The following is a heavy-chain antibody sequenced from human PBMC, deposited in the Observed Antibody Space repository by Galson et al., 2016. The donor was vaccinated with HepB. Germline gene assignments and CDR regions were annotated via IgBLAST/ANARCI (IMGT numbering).Heavy chain of an antibody. V-gene: IGHV3-23*01. D-gene: IGHD3-22*01. J-gene: IGHJ4*02. CDR2: ISGSGGST. CDR3: AKLVDDSSGYYLFVVRSRFDY. CDR1: GFTFSSYA. Sequence: SLRLSCAASGFTFSSYAMSWVRQAPGKGLEWVSVISGSGGSTDYADSVKGRFTISRDNSKNMLYLQMNSLRAEDTAVYYCAKLVDDSSGYYLFVVRSRFDYWGQGTLVTVSS.